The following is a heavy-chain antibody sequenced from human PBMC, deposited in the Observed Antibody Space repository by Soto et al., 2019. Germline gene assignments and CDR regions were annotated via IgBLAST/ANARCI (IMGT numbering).Heavy chain of an antibody. V-gene: IGHV1-46*01. CDR3: ARVHWNYGSGSYPYYYYGMDV. D-gene: IGHD3-10*01. Sequence: ASVKVSCKASGYTFTSYYMHWVRQAPGQGLEWMGIINPSGGSTSYAQKFKGRVTMTRDTSTSTVYIELSSLRSEDTAVYYCARVHWNYGSGSYPYYYYGMDVWGQGTTVTVSS. CDR2: INPSGGST. J-gene: IGHJ6*02. CDR1: GYTFTSYY.